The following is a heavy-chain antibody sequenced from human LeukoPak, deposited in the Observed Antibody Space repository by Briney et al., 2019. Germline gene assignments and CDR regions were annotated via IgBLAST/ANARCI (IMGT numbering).Heavy chain of an antibody. Sequence: PSETLCLTCAVSGGSISSGGYSWSWIRQPPGKGLEWIGYIYHSGSTYYNPFLKSRVTISVDRSKNQFSLKLSSVTAADTAVYYCARVNRGIVVVITAGGAFDIWGQGTMVTVSS. CDR2: IYHSGST. D-gene: IGHD3-22*01. CDR1: GGSISSGGYS. CDR3: ARVNRGIVVVITAGGAFDI. J-gene: IGHJ3*02. V-gene: IGHV4-30-2*01.